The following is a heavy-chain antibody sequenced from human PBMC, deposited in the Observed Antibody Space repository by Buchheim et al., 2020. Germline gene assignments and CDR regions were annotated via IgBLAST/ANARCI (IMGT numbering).Heavy chain of an antibody. CDR3: ARYSSGWDLDY. V-gene: IGHV4-59*01. CDR1: GGSISSYY. Sequence: QVQLQESGPGLVKPSETLSLTCTVSGGSISSYYWSWIRQPPGKGLEWIGYFFYIGSTNYNPSLKLRFPISLYPSKNQFSLNLSSVTAADTAVYYCARYSSGWDLDYWGQGTL. J-gene: IGHJ4*02. CDR2: FFYIGST. D-gene: IGHD6-19*01.